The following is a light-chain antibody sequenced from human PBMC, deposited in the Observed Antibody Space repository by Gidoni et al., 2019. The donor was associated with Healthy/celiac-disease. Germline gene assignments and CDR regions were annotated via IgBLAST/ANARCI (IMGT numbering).Light chain of an antibody. CDR1: QSVSSY. V-gene: IGKV3-11*01. J-gene: IGKJ5*01. CDR3: QQRSNWAIT. CDR2: DAS. Sequence: EIVFTQSPATLSLSPGERATLSCRASQSVSSYLAWYQQKPGQAPRLLIYDASNRATGIPARFSGSGSGTDFTLTISSLEPEDCAVYYCQQRSNWAITFGQGTRLEIK.